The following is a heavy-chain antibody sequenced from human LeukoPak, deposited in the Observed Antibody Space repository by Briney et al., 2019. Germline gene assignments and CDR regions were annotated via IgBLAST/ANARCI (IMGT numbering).Heavy chain of an antibody. D-gene: IGHD3-22*01. CDR2: IKQDGSEK. V-gene: IGHV3-7*01. Sequence: GGSLRLSCAASGFTFSSYWMHWVRQAPGKGLEWVANIKQDGSEKCYVDSVKGRFTISRDNAKSSLYLQMNSLRAEDTAVYSCVRDGDTSGYTNWGQGTLVTVSS. J-gene: IGHJ4*02. CDR3: VRDGDTSGYTN. CDR1: GFTFSSYW.